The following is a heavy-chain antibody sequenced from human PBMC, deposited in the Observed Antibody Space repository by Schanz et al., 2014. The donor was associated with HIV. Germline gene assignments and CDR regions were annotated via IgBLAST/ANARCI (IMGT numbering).Heavy chain of an antibody. Sequence: QVQLVQSGTEVKKPGASVKVSCKASGYTFNGYYMHWVRQAPGQGLEWMGIITPSGGRTNYAQKFQGRVSMTTDTSTSTVYMELRSLRSEDTAVYYCAKVAIHSSGWLPFDYWGQGTLVTVSP. CDR1: GYTFNGYY. CDR3: AKVAIHSSGWLPFDY. D-gene: IGHD6-19*01. J-gene: IGHJ4*02. CDR2: ITPSGGRT. V-gene: IGHV1-46*02.